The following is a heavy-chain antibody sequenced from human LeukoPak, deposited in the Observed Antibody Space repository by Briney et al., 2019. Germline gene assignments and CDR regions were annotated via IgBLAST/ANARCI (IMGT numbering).Heavy chain of an antibody. CDR1: GFTFNNYG. V-gene: IGHV3-30*02. CDR2: IRYNGNNQ. J-gene: IGHJ4*02. D-gene: IGHD5-18*01. CDR3: AKDKYSPFDY. Sequence: GGSLRLSCAASGFTFNNYGMHWVRQAPGKGLEWVAFIRYNGNNQYYADSVKGRFTISRDNSKDTLYLQMNSLRAEDTAVYYCAKDKYSPFDYWGQGTLVTVSS.